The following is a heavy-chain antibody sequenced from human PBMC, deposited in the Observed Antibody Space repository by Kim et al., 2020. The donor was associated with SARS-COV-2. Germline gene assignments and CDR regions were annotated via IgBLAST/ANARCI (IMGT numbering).Heavy chain of an antibody. CDR1: GFTVSSNY. D-gene: IGHD6-13*01. Sequence: GGSLRLSCAASGFTVSSNYMSWVRQAPGKGLEWVSVIYSGGSTYYADSVKGRFTISRDNSKNTLYLQMNSLRAEDTAVYYCARVISSRKRGWFDPWGQGTLVTVSS. J-gene: IGHJ5*02. V-gene: IGHV3-53*01. CDR2: IYSGGST. CDR3: ARVISSRKRGWFDP.